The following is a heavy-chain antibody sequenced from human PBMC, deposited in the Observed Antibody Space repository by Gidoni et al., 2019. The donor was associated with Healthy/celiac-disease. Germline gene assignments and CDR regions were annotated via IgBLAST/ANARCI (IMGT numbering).Heavy chain of an antibody. Sequence: QVQLVESGGGLVKPGGSLRLSCAASGFTFSDYYMSWIRQAPGKGLEWVSYISSSSSYTNYADSVKGRFTISRDNVKNSLYLQMNSLRAEDTAVYYCARDLDYYGSGSYYHWGYWGQGTLVTVSS. D-gene: IGHD3-10*01. V-gene: IGHV3-11*05. CDR2: ISSSSSYT. CDR1: GFTFSDYY. J-gene: IGHJ4*02. CDR3: ARDLDYYGSGSYYHWGY.